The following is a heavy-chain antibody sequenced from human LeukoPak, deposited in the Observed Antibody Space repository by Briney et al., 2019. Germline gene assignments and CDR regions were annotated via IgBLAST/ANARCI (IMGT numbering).Heavy chain of an antibody. Sequence: PSETLSLTCTVSGVSISSSNSYWGWIRQPPGKGLEWIGYIHYSGSTNYNPSLKSRVTITEDTSKNQFSLKLSSVTAADTALYYCARGRPLVYFDYWGQGALVTVSS. D-gene: IGHD6-6*01. CDR3: ARGRPLVYFDY. CDR1: GVSISSSNSY. CDR2: IHYSGST. J-gene: IGHJ4*02. V-gene: IGHV4-61*05.